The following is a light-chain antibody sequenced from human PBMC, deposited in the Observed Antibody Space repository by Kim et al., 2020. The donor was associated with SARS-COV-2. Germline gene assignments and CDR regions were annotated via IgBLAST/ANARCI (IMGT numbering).Light chain of an antibody. CDR3: QQYDSSPYS. CDR2: GAF. CDR1: QSVGSTF. J-gene: IGKJ2*03. V-gene: IGKV3-20*01. Sequence: SPGEIATLSCRASQSVGSTFLAWYQQNPGQAPRLLIYGAFKRVAGIPDRFSGSGSGTDFTLTISRPEPEDFAMYYCQQYDSSPYSFGQGTKLEI.